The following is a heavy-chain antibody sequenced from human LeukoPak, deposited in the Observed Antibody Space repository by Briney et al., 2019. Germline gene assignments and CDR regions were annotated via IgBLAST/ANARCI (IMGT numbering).Heavy chain of an antibody. J-gene: IGHJ4*02. CDR2: IFHSGST. V-gene: IGHV4-59*01. D-gene: IGHD6-19*01. Sequence: SETLSLTCTASGGSISSYYWNWIRQPPGKGLEWIGYIFHSGSTNYNPSLKSRVTMSVDTSKNQFSLDLSSVTAADTAVYYCAREASSGWHIDYWGQGTLVTVSS. CDR1: GGSISSYY. CDR3: AREASSGWHIDY.